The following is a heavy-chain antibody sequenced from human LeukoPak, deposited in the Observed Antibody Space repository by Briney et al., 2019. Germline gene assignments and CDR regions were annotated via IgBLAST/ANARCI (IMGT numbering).Heavy chain of an antibody. CDR2: INPNSGGT. CDR1: GYTFIGYY. V-gene: IGHV1-2*02. CDR3: ARDSFTESYYTGTDV. Sequence: ASVKVSCKASGYTFIGYYMHWVRQAPGQGLEWMGWINPNSGGTNYAQKFQGRVTMTRDTSISTAYMELSRLRSDDTAVYYCARDSFTESYYTGTDVWSQGTTVTVSS. J-gene: IGHJ6*02.